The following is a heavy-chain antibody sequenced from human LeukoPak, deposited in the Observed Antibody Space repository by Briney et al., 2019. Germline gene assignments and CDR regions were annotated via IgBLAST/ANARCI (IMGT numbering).Heavy chain of an antibody. CDR1: GYTFTTYW. V-gene: IGHV5-51*01. Sequence: GESLKISCNCSGYTFTTYWIAWVRQMPGEGVEWMGIIYPGDYDTSYSPSFQGQVTISADKSISTAYLQWSKLKASDTAMYYCARSYGSGNYYTPSDFWGQGTLVTVSS. J-gene: IGHJ4*02. CDR3: ARSYGSGNYYTPSDF. D-gene: IGHD3-10*01. CDR2: IYPGDYDT.